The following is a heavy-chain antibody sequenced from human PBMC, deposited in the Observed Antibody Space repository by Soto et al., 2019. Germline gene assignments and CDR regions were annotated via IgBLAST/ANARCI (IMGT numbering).Heavy chain of an antibody. CDR2: ISAYNGNT. V-gene: IGHV1-18*04. J-gene: IGHJ4*02. D-gene: IGHD3-22*01. CDR1: GYTFTSYG. Sequence: GASVKVSCKASGYTFTSYGISWVRQAHGQGLEWMGWISAYNGNTNYAQKLQGRVTMTTDTSTSTAYMELRSLRSDDTAVYYCARDPGRAGYYYDSSGPFGYWGQGTLVTVSS. CDR3: ARDPGRAGYYYDSSGPFGY.